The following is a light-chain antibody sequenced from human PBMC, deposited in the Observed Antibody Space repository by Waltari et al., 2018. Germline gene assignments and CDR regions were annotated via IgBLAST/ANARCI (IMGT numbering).Light chain of an antibody. CDR2: DVS. V-gene: IGLV2-14*03. CDR3: SSYISSSTLEL. J-gene: IGLJ2*01. CDR1: SSDVGGYNY. Sequence: QSALTQPASVSGSPGQSTTIPCTGTSSDVGGYNYVSWYQQHPGKAPKLMIYDVSNRPSGVSNRFSGSKSGNTASLTISGLQAEDEADYYCSSYISSSTLELFGGGTSLTVL.